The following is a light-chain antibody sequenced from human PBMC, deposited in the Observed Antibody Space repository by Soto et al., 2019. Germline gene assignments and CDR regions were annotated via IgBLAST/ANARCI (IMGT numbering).Light chain of an antibody. V-gene: IGKV1-5*01. Sequence: DIQMTQSPSTLSASVGDRVTITCRASQSISSWLAWYQQKPGKAPKLLIYDASSLESGVPSRFSGSGSWTEFTLTISSLQPDDFATYYCQQYNSYSLTFGGGTKVDIK. CDR1: QSISSW. CDR3: QQYNSYSLT. CDR2: DAS. J-gene: IGKJ4*01.